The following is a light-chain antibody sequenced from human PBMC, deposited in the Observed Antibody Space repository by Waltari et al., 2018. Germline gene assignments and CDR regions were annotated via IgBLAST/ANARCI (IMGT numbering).Light chain of an antibody. CDR1: QNILYTSNNKNY. V-gene: IGKV4-1*01. Sequence: DIVLTQSPDSLVFSLGERATITCNSRQNILYTSNNKNYLAWYQQKPGQPPKLLIFWASTRESGVPDRFSGSGSGTDFTLTISGLQAEDVAVYYCQQYFTTPLTFGGGTKVEI. CDR2: WAS. CDR3: QQYFTTPLT. J-gene: IGKJ4*01.